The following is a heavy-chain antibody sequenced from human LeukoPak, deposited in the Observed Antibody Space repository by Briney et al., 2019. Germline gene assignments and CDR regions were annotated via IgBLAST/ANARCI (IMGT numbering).Heavy chain of an antibody. D-gene: IGHD6-13*01. V-gene: IGHV3-74*01. CDR2: INGDGSTT. Sequence: GGPLRLSCAASGFTFSSYWMHWVRQAPGKGLVWVSHINGDGSTTSYADSVKGRFTISRDNAKNTVYLQMNSLRAEDTAVYYCAKGGSSSPRSTFDYWGQGTLLTVSS. CDR1: GFTFSSYW. CDR3: AKGGSSSPRSTFDY. J-gene: IGHJ4*02.